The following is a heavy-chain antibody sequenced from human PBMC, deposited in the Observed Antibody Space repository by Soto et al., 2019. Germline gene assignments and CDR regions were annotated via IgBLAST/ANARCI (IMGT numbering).Heavy chain of an antibody. Sequence: PSETLSLTCAVYGGSFSGYYWSWIHQPPGEGLEWIGEINHSGSTNYNPSLKSRVTISIDTSKNQFSLKLSSVTATDTAVYYCARLCNSGSCYNDYWGQGTLVTVSS. CDR2: INHSGST. D-gene: IGHD2-15*01. J-gene: IGHJ4*02. V-gene: IGHV4-34*01. CDR3: ARLCNSGSCYNDY. CDR1: GGSFSGYY.